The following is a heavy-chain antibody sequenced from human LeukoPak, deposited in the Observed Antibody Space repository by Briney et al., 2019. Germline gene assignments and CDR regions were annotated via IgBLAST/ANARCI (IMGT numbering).Heavy chain of an antibody. J-gene: IGHJ1*01. V-gene: IGHV3-21*01. Sequence: GGSLRLSCAASGFTFTNYIMNWVRQGPGKGLEWVSSISSRSSYIYYADSVKGRFTSSRDNAKNSLYLQMNSLRAEDTAVYYCARGGTLEYFQHWGQGTLVTVSS. CDR2: ISSRSSYI. CDR1: GFTFTNYI. CDR3: ARGGTLEYFQH.